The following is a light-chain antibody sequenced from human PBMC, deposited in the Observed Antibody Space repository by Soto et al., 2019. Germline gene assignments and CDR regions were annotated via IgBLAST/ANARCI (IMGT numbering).Light chain of an antibody. V-gene: IGKV3-15*01. CDR1: QSVSSD. CDR2: GAS. CDR3: QQYNTWPRT. Sequence: ETVMTQSTATLSVSPGERATLSCRASQSVSSDLAWYQQKPGQAPRLLIFGASTRATSIPARFTGSRSGTEFTLTISSLQSEDFAVYYCQQYNTWPRTFGQGTKVDI. J-gene: IGKJ1*01.